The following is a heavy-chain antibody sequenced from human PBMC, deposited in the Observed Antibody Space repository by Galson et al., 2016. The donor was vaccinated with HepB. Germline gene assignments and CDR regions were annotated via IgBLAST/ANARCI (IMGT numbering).Heavy chain of an antibody. V-gene: IGHV1-69*13. CDR3: ARSWDDFDWYFDL. Sequence: SVKVSCKASGGSFTNYAISWVRQAPGQGLEWMGGIIAVFHTANYAQKFQGRVTITADESTNTAYMELSSLRSDDTGVYYCARSWDDFDWYFDLWGRGTLVTVSS. CDR1: GGSFTNYA. J-gene: IGHJ2*01. D-gene: IGHD1-26*01. CDR2: IIAVFHTA.